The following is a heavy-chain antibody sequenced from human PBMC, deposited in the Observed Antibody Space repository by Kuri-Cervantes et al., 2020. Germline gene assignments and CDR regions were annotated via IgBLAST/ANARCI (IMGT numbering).Heavy chain of an antibody. V-gene: IGHV3-30*03. J-gene: IGHJ5*02. CDR1: GFTFSSYG. CDR3: ARAFGGSYSDWFDP. Sequence: GGSLRLSCAASGFTFSSYGMHWVRQAPGKGLEWVAVISYDGSNKYYADSVKGRFTISRDNSKNTLYLQMNSLRAEDTAVYYCARAFGGSYSDWFDPWGQGTLVTVSS. CDR2: ISYDGSNK. D-gene: IGHD1-26*01.